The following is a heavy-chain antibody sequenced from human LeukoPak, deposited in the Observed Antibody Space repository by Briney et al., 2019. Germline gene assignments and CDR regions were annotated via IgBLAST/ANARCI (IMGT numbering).Heavy chain of an antibody. CDR1: GYTFTGYY. D-gene: IGHD4-17*01. J-gene: IGHJ4*02. CDR3: ARGSLGYGDYTVFDY. V-gene: IGHV1-2*06. CDR2: INPNSGGT. Sequence: ASVKVSCKASGYTFTGYYMHWVRQAPGQGLEWMGRINPNSGGTNYAQKFQGRVTMTRDTSISTAYMELSRLRSDDTAVYYCARGSLGYGDYTVFDYWGQGTLVTVSS.